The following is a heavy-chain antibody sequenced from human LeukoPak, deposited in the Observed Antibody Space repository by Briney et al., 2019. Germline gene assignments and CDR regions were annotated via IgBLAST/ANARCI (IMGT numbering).Heavy chain of an antibody. D-gene: IGHD1-20*01. V-gene: IGHV3-74*01. Sequence: GGSLRLSCVASGFTLSNYWMHWVRQAPGKGLVWVSRDNPDGTDTTYADSVGGRFTISRDNAKNTLYLQMSSLRAEDTAVYYCTRRTYNWNDGRAFDMWGQGTMVTVSS. J-gene: IGHJ3*02. CDR1: GFTLSNYW. CDR2: DNPDGTDT. CDR3: TRRTYNWNDGRAFDM.